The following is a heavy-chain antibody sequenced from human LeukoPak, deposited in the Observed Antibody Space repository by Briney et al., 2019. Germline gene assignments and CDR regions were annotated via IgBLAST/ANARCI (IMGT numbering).Heavy chain of an antibody. J-gene: IGHJ4*02. D-gene: IGHD3-22*01. CDR3: AKDGTYYYDSSGYWGYFDY. V-gene: IGHV3-74*01. Sequence: GGSLRLSCAASGFSFSETWMHWVRQVPGRGLIWVSRIRGDGSDARYAESVKGRFTISRDNAENTLYLQMNSLREEDTALYYCAKDGTYYYDSSGYWGYFDYWGQGTLVTVSS. CDR2: IRGDGSDA. CDR1: GFSFSETW.